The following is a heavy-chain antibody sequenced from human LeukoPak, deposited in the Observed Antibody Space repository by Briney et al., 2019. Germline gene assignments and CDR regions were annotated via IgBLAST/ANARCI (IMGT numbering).Heavy chain of an antibody. CDR1: GFTLCSHW. D-gene: IGHD6-19*01. CDR2: IKKEGSET. Sequence: PPGGSLRLSCAAPGFTLCSHWVNSVRHPPGKGLGRVASIKKEGSETLYVGSVRGRFTISRDNAQKSLYLQMNSLRTEDTAVYYCAGGSGWLIHHWGQGTLVAVSS. V-gene: IGHV3-7*01. J-gene: IGHJ1*01. CDR3: AGGSGWLIHH.